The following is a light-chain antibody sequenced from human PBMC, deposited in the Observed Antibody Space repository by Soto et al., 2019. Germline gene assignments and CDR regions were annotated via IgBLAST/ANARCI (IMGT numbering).Light chain of an antibody. CDR3: AAWDDSPTGRLE. J-gene: IGLJ7*01. Sequence: QSVLTQPPSASGTPGQRVTISCSGSRSNIGSNYVYWYQQLPGTAPKLLIYRNDLRPSGVPDRFSGSKSGTSASLAISGLRSEDEADYYCAAWDDSPTGRLEFGGGTQLTVL. CDR2: RND. V-gene: IGLV1-47*01. CDR1: RSNIGSNY.